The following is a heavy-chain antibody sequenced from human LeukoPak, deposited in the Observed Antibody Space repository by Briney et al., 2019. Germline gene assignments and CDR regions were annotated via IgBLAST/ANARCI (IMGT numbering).Heavy chain of an antibody. J-gene: IGHJ4*02. CDR2: INPSGGST. CDR1: GYTFTSYY. D-gene: IGHD2-15*01. Sequence: ASVKVSCKASGYTFTSYYMHRVRQAPGQGLEWMGIINPSGGSTSYAQKFQGRVTVTRDTSTSTVYMELSSLRSEDTAVYYCARHTPQRFCGGGSCYDSQPLDFWGQGTLVTVSS. V-gene: IGHV1-46*01. CDR3: ARHTPQRFCGGGSCYDSQPLDF.